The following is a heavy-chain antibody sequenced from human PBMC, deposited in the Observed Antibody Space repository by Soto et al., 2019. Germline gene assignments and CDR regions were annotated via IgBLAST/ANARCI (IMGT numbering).Heavy chain of an antibody. V-gene: IGHV4-34*01. J-gene: IGHJ4*02. CDR3: ARGQKGYSSSWYVD. CDR1: GGSFSGYY. Sequence: QVQLQQGGAGLLKPSETLSLTCAVYGGSFSGYYWSWIRQPPGKGLEWIGEINHVGGTNYNPSLKSRLTLSVDTSKNQFSLKVNSVTAADTAVYYCARGQKGYSSSWYVDWGQGTPVTVSS. CDR2: INHVGGT. D-gene: IGHD6-13*01.